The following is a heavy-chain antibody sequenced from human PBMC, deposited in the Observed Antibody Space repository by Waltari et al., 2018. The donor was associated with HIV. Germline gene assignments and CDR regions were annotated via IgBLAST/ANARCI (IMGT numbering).Heavy chain of an antibody. CDR1: GDSISSSSYY. Sequence: QVLLQESGPGLVKPSETLSLTCTVSGDSISSSSYYWGWIRQPPGKGLEWIGTIYYSGYNGYSPHLERRFTISIDTSQSQFSLELGSVTAASTALYYWARVGGYCSSSSCPGQQYLYGMDVWGQGTTVTVYS. CDR3: ARVGGYCSSSSCPGQQYLYGMDV. J-gene: IGHJ6*01. D-gene: IGHD2-2*01. CDR2: IYYSGYN. V-gene: IGHV4-39*07.